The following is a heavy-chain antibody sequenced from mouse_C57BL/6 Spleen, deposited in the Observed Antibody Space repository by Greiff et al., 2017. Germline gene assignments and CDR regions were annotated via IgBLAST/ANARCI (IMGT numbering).Heavy chain of an antibody. CDR2: IDPSDSYT. Sequence: QVQLQQSGPELVKPGASVKLSCKASGYTFTSYWMQWVKQRPGQGLEWIGEIDPSDSYTNYNQKFKGKATLTVDTSSSTAYMQLSSLTSEDSAVYYCARGYGNYFDYWGQGTTLTVSS. D-gene: IGHD2-1*01. J-gene: IGHJ2*01. CDR1: GYTFTSYW. V-gene: IGHV1-50*01. CDR3: ARGYGNYFDY.